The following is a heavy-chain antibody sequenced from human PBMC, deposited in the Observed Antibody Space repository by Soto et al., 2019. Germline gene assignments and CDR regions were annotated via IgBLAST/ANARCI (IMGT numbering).Heavy chain of an antibody. D-gene: IGHD3-10*01. V-gene: IGHV4-30-2*01. CDR3: ARGGLGTMVRGANWFDP. Sequence: SETLSLTCAVSGGSISSGGYSWSWIRQPPGKGLEWIGYIYHSGSTYYNPSPKSRVTISVDRSKNQFSLKLSSVTAADTAVYYCARGGLGTMVRGANWFDPWGQGTLVTVSS. CDR2: IYHSGST. J-gene: IGHJ5*02. CDR1: GGSISSGGYS.